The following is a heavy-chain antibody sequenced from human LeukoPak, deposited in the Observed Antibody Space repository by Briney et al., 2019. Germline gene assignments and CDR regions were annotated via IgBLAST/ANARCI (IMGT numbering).Heavy chain of an antibody. Sequence: PGESLRISFKGSGYSFTSYWISGVRQMPGKGVEWRGRIDPSDSYTNYSPSFQGHVTISADKSISTAYLQWSSLKASDTAMYYCARLFVDTAMGTADFGYWGQGTLVTVSS. V-gene: IGHV5-10-1*01. D-gene: IGHD5-18*01. CDR2: IDPSDSYT. J-gene: IGHJ4*02. CDR3: ARLFVDTAMGTADFGY. CDR1: GYSFTSYW.